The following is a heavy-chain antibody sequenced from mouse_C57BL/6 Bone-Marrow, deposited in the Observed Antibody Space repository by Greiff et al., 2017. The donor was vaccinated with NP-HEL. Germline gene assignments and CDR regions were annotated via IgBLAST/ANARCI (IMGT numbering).Heavy chain of an antibody. CDR1: GFSLTSYG. D-gene: IGHD4-1*01. J-gene: IGHJ1*03. CDR2: IWRGGST. V-gene: IGHV2-5*01. CDR3: AKKRLTGKCNWYFDV. Sequence: VKLMESGPGLVQPSQSLSITCTVSGFSLTSYGVHWVRQSPGKGLEWLGVIWRGGSTAYNAAYMTRLSITTDNSKSQIFFKMNSLQADDTAIYYCAKKRLTGKCNWYFDVWGTGTTVTVSS.